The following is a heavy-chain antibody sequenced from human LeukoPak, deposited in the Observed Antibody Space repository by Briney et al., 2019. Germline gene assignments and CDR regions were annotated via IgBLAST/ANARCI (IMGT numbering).Heavy chain of an antibody. CDR3: ARSGAGYSSGWYLDWFDP. CDR2: INHSGST. V-gene: IGHV4-34*01. CDR1: GGSFSGYY. D-gene: IGHD6-19*01. Sequence: SETLSLTCAVYGGSFSGYYWSWIRQPPGKGLEWIGEINHSGSTNYNPSLKSRVTISVDTSKNQFSLKLSSVTAADTAVYYCARSGAGYSSGWYLDWFDPWGQGTLVTVSS. J-gene: IGHJ5*02.